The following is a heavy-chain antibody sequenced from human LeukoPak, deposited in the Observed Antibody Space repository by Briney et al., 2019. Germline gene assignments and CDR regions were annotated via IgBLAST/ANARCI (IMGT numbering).Heavy chain of an antibody. J-gene: IGHJ4*02. CDR2: INPNSGGT. V-gene: IGHV1-2*02. CDR1: GYTFTGYY. CDR3: ARDRISDRGYYFDY. D-gene: IGHD3-22*01. Sequence: ASVTVSCKASGYTFTGYYMHWVRQAPGQGLEWMGRINPNSGGTNYAQKVQGSVTMTRDTSISTAYMELSRLRSDDTAVYYCARDRISDRGYYFDYWGQGTLVTVSS.